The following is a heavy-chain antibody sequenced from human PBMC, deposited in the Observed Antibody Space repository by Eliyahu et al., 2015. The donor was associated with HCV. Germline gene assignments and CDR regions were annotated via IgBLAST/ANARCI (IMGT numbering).Heavy chain of an antibody. V-gene: IGHV3-33*01. Sequence: QVQLVESGGGVVQPGRSLRLSXAAXGXTFSXYGMHWVRQXPGKGLEWVAVGWHDGSRAYYADSVKGRFTISRDNSKNTLDLQMNSLRVDDTAVYYCARDISSGWFDLWGQGTLVTVSS. CDR2: GWHDGSRA. CDR1: GXTFSXYG. CDR3: ARDISSGWFDL. D-gene: IGHD6-19*01. J-gene: IGHJ5*02.